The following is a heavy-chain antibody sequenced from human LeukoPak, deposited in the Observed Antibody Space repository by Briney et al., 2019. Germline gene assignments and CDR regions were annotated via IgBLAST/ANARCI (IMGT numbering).Heavy chain of an antibody. CDR3: ARYGNLKVLDV. J-gene: IGHJ3*01. D-gene: IGHD1-14*01. CDR2: IWYDGSEK. V-gene: IGHV3-33*01. Sequence: GGSLRLSCAASGFTFSSHGMHWVRQAPGKGLEGVAVIWYDGSEKYYAEPVKGRFTISRDNSKNMLYLQIYSLRTEDTALYYCARYGNLKVLDVWGQGTMVTVPS. CDR1: GFTFSSHG.